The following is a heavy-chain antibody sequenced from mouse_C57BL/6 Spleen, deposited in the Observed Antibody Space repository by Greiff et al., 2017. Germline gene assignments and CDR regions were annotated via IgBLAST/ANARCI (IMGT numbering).Heavy chain of an antibody. J-gene: IGHJ1*03. CDR1: GYTFTSYW. V-gene: IGHV1-69*01. CDR3: ARPTVVRGYFDV. D-gene: IGHD1-1*01. Sequence: QVQLQQPGAELVMPGASVKLSCKASGYTFTSYWMHWVKQRPGQGLEWIGEIDPSDSYTNYNQKFKGKSTLTVDKSSSTAYMQRSSLTSEDSAVYYCARPTVVRGYFDVWGTGTTVTVSS. CDR2: IDPSDSYT.